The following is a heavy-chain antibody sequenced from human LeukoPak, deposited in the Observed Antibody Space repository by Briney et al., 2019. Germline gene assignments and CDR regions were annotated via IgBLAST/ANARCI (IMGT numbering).Heavy chain of an antibody. V-gene: IGHV3-30*02. CDR3: AKDQSYSSSWHYFDY. CDR1: GFTFSSYG. J-gene: IGHJ4*02. D-gene: IGHD6-13*01. Sequence: GGSLRLSCAASGFTFSSYGMHWVRQAAGKGLEWVAFIRYDGSNKYYADSVKGRFTISRDNSKNTLYLQMNSLRAEDTAVYYCAKDQSYSSSWHYFDYWGQGTLVTVSS. CDR2: IRYDGSNK.